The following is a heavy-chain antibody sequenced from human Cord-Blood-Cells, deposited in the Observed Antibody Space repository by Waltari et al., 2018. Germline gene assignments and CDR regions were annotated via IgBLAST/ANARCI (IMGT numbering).Heavy chain of an antibody. V-gene: IGHV3-15*01. CDR1: GFTFSNSW. D-gene: IGHD6-13*01. CDR3: TTDFLGIAAAAYYVDY. J-gene: IGHJ4*02. Sequence: EVQLVDSGGGLVKPGGSLRLSCAASGFTFSNSWMSRVGQAPGAGLEWVSRIKSKTDGGKIDYAAPVKGRFTISRDDSKNTLYLQMNSLKTEDTAVYYCTTDFLGIAAAAYYVDYWGQGTLVTVSS. CDR2: IKSKTDGGKI.